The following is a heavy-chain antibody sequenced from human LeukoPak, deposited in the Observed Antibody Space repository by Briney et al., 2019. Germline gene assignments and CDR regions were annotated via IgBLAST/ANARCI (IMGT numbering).Heavy chain of an antibody. V-gene: IGHV1-2*02. CDR3: ARDPIRFLEWLPSGYMDV. J-gene: IGHJ6*03. D-gene: IGHD3-3*01. CDR1: GCTFTGYY. Sequence: ASVKVSCKASGCTFTGYYMHWVRQAPGQGLEWMGWINPNSGGTNYAQKFQGRVTMTRDTSISTAYMELSRLRSDDTAVYYCARDPIRFLEWLPSGYMDVWGKGTTVTVSS. CDR2: INPNSGGT.